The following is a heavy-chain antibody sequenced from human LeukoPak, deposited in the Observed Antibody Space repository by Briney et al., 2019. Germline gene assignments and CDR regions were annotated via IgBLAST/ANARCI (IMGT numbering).Heavy chain of an antibody. V-gene: IGHV4-59*10. D-gene: IGHD4-17*01. CDR1: GGSFSGYY. CDR3: ARYGVYGDYDY. J-gene: IGHJ4*02. Sequence: PSETLSLTCAVYGGSFSGYYWSWLRQPPGKALDWSGGIFYTGSTSYNLSLKSRVTMSVDTSKNQFSLQVRSVTAADTAVYYCARYGVYGDYDYWGQGTLVTVSS. CDR2: IFYTGST.